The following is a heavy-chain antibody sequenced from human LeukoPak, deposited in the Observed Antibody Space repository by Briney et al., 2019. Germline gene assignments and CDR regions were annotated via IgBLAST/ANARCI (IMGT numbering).Heavy chain of an antibody. CDR3: AKDRSRYDSSAYDFDY. CDR2: ISGSGAST. Sequence: GGTLRLSCAASGFSFSSYGMSWVRQAPGKGLEWVSGISGSGASTYYADSVKGRFTISRDNSKNTLHLQMNSLRAEDTAVYYCAKDRSRYDSSAYDFDYWGQGTLVTASS. D-gene: IGHD3-22*01. CDR1: GFSFSSYG. V-gene: IGHV3-23*01. J-gene: IGHJ4*02.